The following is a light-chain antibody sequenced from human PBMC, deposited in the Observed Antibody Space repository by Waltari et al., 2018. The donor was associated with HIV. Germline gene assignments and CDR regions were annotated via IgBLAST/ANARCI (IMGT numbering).Light chain of an antibody. CDR3: ATWDDSLNGWV. V-gene: IGLV1-44*01. CDR1: SSHIGSNT. J-gene: IGLJ3*02. CDR2: SNI. Sequence: QSVLTPPPSASGTPGQRVTISCSGSSSHIGSNTVNWYQQLPGTAPNVLIYSNIHRPSGVPDRFSGSKSGTSASLAISGLQSEDEAAYYCATWDDSLNGWVFGGGTKLTVL.